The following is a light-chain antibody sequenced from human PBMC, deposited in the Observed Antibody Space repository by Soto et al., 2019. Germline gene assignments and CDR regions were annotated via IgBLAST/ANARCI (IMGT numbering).Light chain of an antibody. CDR3: CSYAGSYTGV. J-gene: IGLJ1*01. Sequence: QSALTQPRSVSGSPGQSVTISCTGTSSDVGAYNYVSWYQHHPGKAPKFMIYDVSKRPSGVPDRFSGSKSGNTASLTISGLRAEDEADYYCCSYAGSYTGVFGTGLKLTVL. CDR1: SSDVGAYNY. V-gene: IGLV2-11*01. CDR2: DVS.